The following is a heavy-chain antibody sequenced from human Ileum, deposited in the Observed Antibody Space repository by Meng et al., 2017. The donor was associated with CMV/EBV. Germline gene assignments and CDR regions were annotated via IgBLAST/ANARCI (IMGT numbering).Heavy chain of an antibody. CDR1: GFIFSSYH. D-gene: IGHD3-3*01. CDR2: IKYDGSEK. Sequence: GGSLRLSCAASGFIFSSYHIHWVRQAPGKGLEWVASIKYDGSEKFYVDSVKGRFTISRDNAKNSLYLQMNSLRAEDTAVYYCARDLEFLALDYWGQGRLVTVSS. CDR3: ARDLEFLALDY. V-gene: IGHV3-7*01. J-gene: IGHJ4*02.